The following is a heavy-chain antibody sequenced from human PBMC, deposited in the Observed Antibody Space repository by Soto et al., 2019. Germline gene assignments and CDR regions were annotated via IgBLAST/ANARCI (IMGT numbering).Heavy chain of an antibody. V-gene: IGHV4-59*01. D-gene: IGHD3-3*01. CDR2: IYYSGST. Sequence: KPSETLSLTCTVSGGSISSYYWGWIRQPPGKGLEWIGYIYYSGSTNYNPSLKSRVTISVDTSKNQFSLKLSSVTAADTAVYYCARGLRFLEWSFDAFDIWGQGTMVTVSS. CDR1: GGSISSYY. J-gene: IGHJ3*02. CDR3: ARGLRFLEWSFDAFDI.